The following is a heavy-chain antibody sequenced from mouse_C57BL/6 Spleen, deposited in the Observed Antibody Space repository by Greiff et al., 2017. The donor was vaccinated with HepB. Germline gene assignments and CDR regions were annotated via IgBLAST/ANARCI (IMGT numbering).Heavy chain of an antibody. CDR3: ARGEDYGARFAY. Sequence: QVQLQQSGAELVRPGASVKLSCKASGYTFTDYYINWVKQRPGQGLEWIARIYPGSGNTYYNEKFKGKATLTAEKSSSTAYMQLSSLTSEDSAVYFCARGEDYGARFAYWGQGTLVTVSA. D-gene: IGHD1-1*02. CDR1: GYTFTDYY. CDR2: IYPGSGNT. J-gene: IGHJ3*01. V-gene: IGHV1-76*01.